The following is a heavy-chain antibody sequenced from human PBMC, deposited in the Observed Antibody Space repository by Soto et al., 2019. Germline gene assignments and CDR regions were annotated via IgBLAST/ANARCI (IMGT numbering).Heavy chain of an antibody. Sequence: QVHLVESGGGVVQPGRSLRLSCAASGFTFSSYGMHWVRQAPGKGLEWVAVISYDENNKYYADSVKGRFIISRDNSKNTLYLQMNSLRAEDTAIYYCAKDYRFYSSGHYVPGLPDRWGQGTLVTVSS. CDR2: ISYDENNK. CDR1: GFTFSSYG. V-gene: IGHV3-30*18. CDR3: AKDYRFYSSGHYVPGLPDR. J-gene: IGHJ5*02. D-gene: IGHD3-22*01.